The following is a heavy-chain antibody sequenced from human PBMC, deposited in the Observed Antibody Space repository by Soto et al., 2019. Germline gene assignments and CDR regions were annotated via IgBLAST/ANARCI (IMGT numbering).Heavy chain of an antibody. CDR2: IYTSGST. D-gene: IGHD4-17*01. V-gene: IGHV4-4*07. CDR1: GGSISSYY. CDR3: ASAHDYGDLGSFDY. J-gene: IGHJ4*02. Sequence: QVQLQESGPGLVKPSETLSLTCTVSGGSISSYYWSWIRQPAGKGLEWIGRIYTSGSTNYNPSLKSRVTMSVDTSKNQFSLKLSSVTAADTAVYYCASAHDYGDLGSFDYWGQGTLVTVSS.